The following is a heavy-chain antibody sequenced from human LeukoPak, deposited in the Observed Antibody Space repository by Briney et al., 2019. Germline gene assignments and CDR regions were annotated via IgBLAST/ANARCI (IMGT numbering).Heavy chain of an antibody. CDR1: GFTFSTYS. CDR2: ISSGSSTI. D-gene: IGHD2-15*01. Sequence: GGPLRLSCAASGFTFSTYSMNWVRQAPGRGLEWVSYISSGSSTIFYADSVKGRFTISRDNAQNSLYLQMNILRDDDTAVYYCARDQGSLYYFDYWGQGTLVTVSS. V-gene: IGHV3-48*02. J-gene: IGHJ4*02. CDR3: ARDQGSLYYFDY.